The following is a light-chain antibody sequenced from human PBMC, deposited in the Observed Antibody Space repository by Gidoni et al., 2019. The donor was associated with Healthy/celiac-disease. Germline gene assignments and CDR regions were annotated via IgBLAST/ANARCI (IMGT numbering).Light chain of an antibody. CDR2: GVS. J-gene: IGKJ1*01. Sequence: EVVLTQSPLSLPVTLGQPASISCRSSQSLLYSYGNTYLNWFHQRPGQSPRRLIYGVSNRDSGAPDRFTGSGSGSDFTLKISRVEADDVGIYYCMQGTHWPPTFGQGTRVEIK. CDR3: MQGTHWPPT. V-gene: IGKV2-30*01. CDR1: QSLLYSYGNTY.